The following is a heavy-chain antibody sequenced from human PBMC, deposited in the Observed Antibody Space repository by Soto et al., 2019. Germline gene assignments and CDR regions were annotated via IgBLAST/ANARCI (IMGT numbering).Heavy chain of an antibody. CDR1: GFTFSSYD. Sequence: EVQLAEAGGGMVQPGGSLRLSCVASGFTFSSYDMHWVLQAPGKGLEYGSSISSNGGTTYYGNSVKGRCTISRDNSKNTLYLHMGSLRSEDMAVYYCVRRVSGNYDYGGQGTLVTVSS. CDR3: VRRVSGNYDY. V-gene: IGHV3-64*01. J-gene: IGHJ4*02. CDR2: ISSNGGTT. D-gene: IGHD1-7*01.